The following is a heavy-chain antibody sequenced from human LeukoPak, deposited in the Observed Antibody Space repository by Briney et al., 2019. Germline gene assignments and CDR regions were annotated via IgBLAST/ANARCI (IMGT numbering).Heavy chain of an antibody. CDR1: GYNFNSLD. Sequence: GASVKVSCKASGYNFNSLDINWVRQAPGQGLEWMGWMSPNNDDTGYAQKFQGRVIFTRNTAISTVYMELSSLRSEDTAVYYCARGVDAGVDYWGQGPLVTVSS. CDR2: MSPNNDDT. J-gene: IGHJ4*02. D-gene: IGHD7-27*01. CDR3: ARGVDAGVDY. V-gene: IGHV1-8*03.